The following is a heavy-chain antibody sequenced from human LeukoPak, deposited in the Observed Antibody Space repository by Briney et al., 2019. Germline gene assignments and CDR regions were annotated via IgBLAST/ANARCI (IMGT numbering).Heavy chain of an antibody. Sequence: ASVKVSCKVSGYTLTELSMHWVRQAPGKGLEWMGGFDPEDGETIYARKFQGRVTMTEDTSTDTAYMELSSLRSEGTAVYYCATPSDYGSGSYGAFDIWGQGTMVTVSS. CDR1: GYTLTELS. V-gene: IGHV1-24*01. D-gene: IGHD3-10*01. CDR2: FDPEDGET. CDR3: ATPSDYGSGSYGAFDI. J-gene: IGHJ3*02.